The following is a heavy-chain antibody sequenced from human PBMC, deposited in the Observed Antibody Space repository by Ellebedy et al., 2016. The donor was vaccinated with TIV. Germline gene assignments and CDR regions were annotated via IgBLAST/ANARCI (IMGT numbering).Heavy chain of an antibody. Sequence: PGGSLRLSCTVSGFTFSSYPIHRVRQAPGKGLEWVAVISYDGTAKYYADSVKGRFTISRDNSKNTLYLEMNSLRAEDTAVYYCARDPVGVGPAFDIWGQGTMVTVSS. J-gene: IGHJ3*02. V-gene: IGHV3-30*04. CDR1: GFTFSSYP. CDR3: ARDPVGVGPAFDI. CDR2: ISYDGTAK. D-gene: IGHD4-23*01.